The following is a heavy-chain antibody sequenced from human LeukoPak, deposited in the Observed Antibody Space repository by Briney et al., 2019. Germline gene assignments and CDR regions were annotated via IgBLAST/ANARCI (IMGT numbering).Heavy chain of an antibody. CDR2: INTNTGNP. D-gene: IGHD3-22*01. Sequence: ASVKVSCKASGYTFTSYAMNWVRQAPGQGLEWMGWINTNTGNPTYAQGFTGRFVFSLDTSVSTAYLQISSLKAEDTAVYYSARGFGAYYYDSSGYYFFDYWGQGTLVTVSS. CDR3: ARGFGAYYYDSSGYYFFDY. J-gene: IGHJ4*02. CDR1: GYTFTSYA. V-gene: IGHV7-4-1*02.